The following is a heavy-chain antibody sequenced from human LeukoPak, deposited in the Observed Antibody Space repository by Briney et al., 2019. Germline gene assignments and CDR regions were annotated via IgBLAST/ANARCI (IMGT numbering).Heavy chain of an antibody. CDR1: VDSVSSNNAA. CDR3: GRYYYYGMDV. CDR2: TYYRSKWYN. Sequence: SQTPSLTCAISVDSVSSNNAAWNWIRQSPSRGLEWLGRTYYRSKWYNDYAVSVESRITINPDTSKNQLSLQLNSVTPEDTAVYYCGRYYYYGMDVWGQGTTVTVSS. J-gene: IGHJ6*02. V-gene: IGHV6-1*01.